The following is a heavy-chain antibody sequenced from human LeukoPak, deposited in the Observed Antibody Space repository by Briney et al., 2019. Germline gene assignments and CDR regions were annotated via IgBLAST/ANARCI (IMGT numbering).Heavy chain of an antibody. D-gene: IGHD6-13*01. V-gene: IGHV3-9*01. CDR1: GFTFDDYA. Sequence: PGGSLRLSCAASGFTFDDYAMHWVRQAPGKGLEWVSGISWNSGSIGYADSVKGRFTISRGSSENALYLQMNSLRAEDTAVYYCAKTSKYSTTWYDYWGQGTLVTVSS. J-gene: IGHJ4*02. CDR3: AKTSKYSTTWYDY. CDR2: ISWNSGSI.